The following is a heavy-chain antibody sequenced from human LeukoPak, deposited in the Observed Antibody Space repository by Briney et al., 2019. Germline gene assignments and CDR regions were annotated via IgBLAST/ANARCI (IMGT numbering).Heavy chain of an antibody. Sequence: SETLSLTCTVSGGSISSGSYYWSWIRQPAGKGLEWIGRIYTSGSTNYNPSLKSRVTISVDTSKNQFSLKLSSVTAADTAVYYCARREGVVTDYDAFDIWGQGTMVTVSS. CDR3: ARREGVVTDYDAFDI. D-gene: IGHD2-21*02. CDR2: IYTSGST. CDR1: GGSISSGSYY. J-gene: IGHJ3*02. V-gene: IGHV4-61*02.